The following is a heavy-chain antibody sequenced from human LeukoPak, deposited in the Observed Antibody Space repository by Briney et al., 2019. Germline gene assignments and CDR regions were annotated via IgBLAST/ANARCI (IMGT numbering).Heavy chain of an antibody. CDR1: GFTFAPYW. J-gene: IGHJ4*02. D-gene: IGHD3-9*01. CDR3: ARGGRLNYDILSY. CDR2: MNRDGSEK. V-gene: IGHV3-7*05. Sequence: GGSLRLSCAASGFTFAPYWMTWVRQAPGKGLEYVATMNRDGSEKYYADSVKGRFTISRDNSKNSLYLQMDSLRAEDTAVYYCARGGRLNYDILSYWGQGTLVTVSS.